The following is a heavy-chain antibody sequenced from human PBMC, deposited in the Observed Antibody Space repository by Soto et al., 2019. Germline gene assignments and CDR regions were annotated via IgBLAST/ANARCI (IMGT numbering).Heavy chain of an antibody. D-gene: IGHD2-15*01. Sequence: GGSLRLSCAASGFTFNDYYMTWIRQAPGKGLEWVSYISSSGSGIYYADSMKGRFTISRDNAKKSLYLQMSSLRAEGTAVYYCARAYSDAFDIWGQGTMVTVSS. CDR3: ARAYSDAFDI. CDR2: ISSSGSGI. CDR1: GFTFNDYY. J-gene: IGHJ3*02. V-gene: IGHV3-11*01.